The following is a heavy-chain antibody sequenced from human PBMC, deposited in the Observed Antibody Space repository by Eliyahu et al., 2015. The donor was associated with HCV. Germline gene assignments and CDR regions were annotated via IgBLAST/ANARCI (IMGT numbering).Heavy chain of an antibody. Sequence: QVQLQESGPGLVKPSETLSLTCXVSGXSITTXYXSWIRQPPGKGLEWIGXIHYSGSXSYNPSXKSRVTIXVDTSKNQFSLNLTSVTAADTAVYYCASGGGGIAVAGTGGWFDPWGQGTLVTVSS. J-gene: IGHJ5*02. V-gene: IGHV4-59*01. D-gene: IGHD6-19*01. CDR2: IHYSGSX. CDR1: GXSITTXY. CDR3: ASGGGGIAVAGTGGWFDP.